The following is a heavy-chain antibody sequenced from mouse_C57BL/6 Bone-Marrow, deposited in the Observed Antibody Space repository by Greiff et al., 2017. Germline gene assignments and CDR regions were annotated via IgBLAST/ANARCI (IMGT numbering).Heavy chain of an antibody. CDR2: IRLKSDNYAT. D-gene: IGHD1-1*01. CDR3: PRITTVVAGDWFAY. V-gene: IGHV6-3*01. J-gene: IGHJ3*01. Sequence: EVKLEESGGGLVQPGGSMKLSCVASGFTFSNYWMNWVRQSPEKGLEWVAQIRLKSDNYATHYAESVKGRFTISRDDSKSSVYLQMNNLRAEDTGIYYCPRITTVVAGDWFAYWGQGTLVTVSA. CDR1: GFTFSNYW.